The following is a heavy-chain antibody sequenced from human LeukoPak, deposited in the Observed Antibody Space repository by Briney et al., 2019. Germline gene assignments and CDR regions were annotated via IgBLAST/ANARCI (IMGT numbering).Heavy chain of an antibody. CDR3: ARQTGSGLFILP. J-gene: IGHJ4*02. CDR2: IYYSGNT. D-gene: IGHD3/OR15-3a*01. CDR1: GVSISSSNSY. Sequence: SGTLTPTCTVSGVSISSSNSYWGWIRQPPGKGLEWIGSIYYSGNTYYNASLKSQVSISIDTSKNQFSLRLTSVTAADTAVYYCARQTGSGLFILPGGQGTLVTVSA. V-gene: IGHV4-39*01.